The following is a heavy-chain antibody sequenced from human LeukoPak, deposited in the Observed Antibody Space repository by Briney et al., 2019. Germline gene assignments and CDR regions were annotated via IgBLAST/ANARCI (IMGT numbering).Heavy chain of an antibody. Sequence: ASVKVSCKASGYTFTGYYMHWVRQAPGQGLEWTGWINPNSGGTNYAQKFQGRVTMTRDTSISTAYMELSRLRSDDTAVYYCARATCGGDCLDFDYWGQGTLVTVSS. CDR1: GYTFTGYY. D-gene: IGHD2-21*02. CDR2: INPNSGGT. V-gene: IGHV1-2*02. J-gene: IGHJ4*02. CDR3: ARATCGGDCLDFDY.